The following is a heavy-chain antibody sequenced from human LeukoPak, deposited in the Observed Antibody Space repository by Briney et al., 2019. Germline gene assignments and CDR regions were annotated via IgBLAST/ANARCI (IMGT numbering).Heavy chain of an antibody. CDR1: GFXFSSYS. CDR3: ARGAFAGGYFDY. V-gene: IGHV3-21*01. Sequence: GGSLRLSCAASGFXFSSYSIYWVRQAPGKGLEWVSSISSSSSYIYYADSVKGRCTISRDNAKNSLYLQMNSLRAEDTAVYYCARGAFAGGYFDYWGQGTLVTVSS. CDR2: ISSSSSYI. J-gene: IGHJ4*02. D-gene: IGHD6-13*01.